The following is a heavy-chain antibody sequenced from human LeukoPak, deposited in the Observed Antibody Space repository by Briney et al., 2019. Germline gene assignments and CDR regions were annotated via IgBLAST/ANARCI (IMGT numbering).Heavy chain of an antibody. V-gene: IGHV3-48*04. CDR3: ARDLNDEFDY. D-gene: IGHD1-1*01. CDR1: RFTFSNYG. CDR2: ISSSSSTI. J-gene: IGHJ4*02. Sequence: GGSLRLSCAASRFTFSNYGMHWVRQAPGKGLDWVSYISSSSSTIYYAESVKGRFTISRDNAKNSLYLQMNSLRVEDTAVYYCARDLNDEFDYWGQGTLVTVSS.